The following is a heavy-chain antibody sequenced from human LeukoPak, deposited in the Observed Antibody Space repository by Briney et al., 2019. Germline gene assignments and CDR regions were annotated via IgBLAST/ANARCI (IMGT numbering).Heavy chain of an antibody. CDR3: ARVRLRYFDWLLSPEANEP. D-gene: IGHD3-9*01. CDR2: ISSSSSYI. Sequence: GGSLRLSCAASGFTFSSYSMNWVRQAPGKGLEWVSSISSSSSYIYYADSVKGRFTISRDNAKNSLYLQMNSLRAEDTAVYYCARVRLRYFDWLLSPEANEPWGQGTLVTVSS. V-gene: IGHV3-21*01. CDR1: GFTFSSYS. J-gene: IGHJ5*02.